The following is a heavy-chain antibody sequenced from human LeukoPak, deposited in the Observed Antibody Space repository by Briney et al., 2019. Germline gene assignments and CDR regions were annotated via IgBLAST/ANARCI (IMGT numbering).Heavy chain of an antibody. CDR3: ATQVGDGGYFDY. V-gene: IGHV3-48*03. CDR2: ISSSDSTI. Sequence: GGSLRLSCAASGVTFSSYEMSWVRQAPGKGLEWVSYISSSDSTIYYADSVKGRFTISRDNAKNSLYLQMNSLRAEDTAVYYCATQVGDGGYFDYWGQGTLVTVSS. CDR1: GVTFSSYE. D-gene: IGHD1-26*01. J-gene: IGHJ4*02.